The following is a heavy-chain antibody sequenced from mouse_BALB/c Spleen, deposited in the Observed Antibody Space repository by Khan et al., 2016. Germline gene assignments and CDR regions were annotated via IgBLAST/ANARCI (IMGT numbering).Heavy chain of an antibody. V-gene: IGHV5-17*02. J-gene: IGHJ2*01. D-gene: IGHD1-1*01. CDR3: ARNYYGSGFDY. CDR1: GFTFSNFG. Sequence: EVELVESGGGLVQPGGSRKLSCAASGFTFSNFGMHWVRQAPEKGLEWVAYISGGSSTIYYADTMKGRFTISRDNPKSTLFLQMTSLRSDDSAIYYCARNYYGSGFDYWGQGTTLTVSS. CDR2: ISGGSSTI.